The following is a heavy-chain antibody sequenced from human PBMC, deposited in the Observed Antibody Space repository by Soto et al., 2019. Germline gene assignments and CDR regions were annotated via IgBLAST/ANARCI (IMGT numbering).Heavy chain of an antibody. J-gene: IGHJ4*02. CDR2: ISAYNGNT. Sequence: QVQLVQSGAEVKKPGASVKVSCKASGYTFSSYGISWVRQAPGQGLEWLGWISAYNGNTKYAQKFQGRVTMTTDTSTSTAYIELRSLRSDDTAVYYCAREPNYFDYWGQGTLVTVSS. V-gene: IGHV1-18*01. CDR3: AREPNYFDY. CDR1: GYTFSSYG.